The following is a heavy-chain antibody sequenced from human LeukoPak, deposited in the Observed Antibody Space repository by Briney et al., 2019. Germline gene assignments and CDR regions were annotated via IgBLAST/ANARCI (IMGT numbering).Heavy chain of an antibody. V-gene: IGHV3-66*01. CDR2: IYSGGST. D-gene: IGHD2-2*01. Sequence: GGSLRLSCAASGFTVSSNYMGWVRQAPGKGLEWVSVIYSGGSTYYADSVKGRFTISRDNSKNTLYLQMNSLRAEDTAVYYCARAGGYCSSTSCCDVWGQGTTVTVSS. CDR1: GFTVSSNY. J-gene: IGHJ6*02. CDR3: ARAGGYCSSTSCCDV.